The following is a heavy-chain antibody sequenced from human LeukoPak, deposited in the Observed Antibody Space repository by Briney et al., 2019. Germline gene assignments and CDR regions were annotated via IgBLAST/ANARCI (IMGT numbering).Heavy chain of an antibody. D-gene: IGHD3-9*01. CDR2: ISYDGSKK. Sequence: PGGSLRLSCAASGFTFSSYGMHWVRQAPGKGLEWVAAISYDGSKKYYADSVKGRFTISRDNSKNTLYLQMNSLRAEDTAVYYCASSYYDILTGESELDYWGQGTLVTVSS. J-gene: IGHJ4*02. CDR3: ASSYYDILTGESELDY. V-gene: IGHV3-30*19. CDR1: GFTFSSYG.